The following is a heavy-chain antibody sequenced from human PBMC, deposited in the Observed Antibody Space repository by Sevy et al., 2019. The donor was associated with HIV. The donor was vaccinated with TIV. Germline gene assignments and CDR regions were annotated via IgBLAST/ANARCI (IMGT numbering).Heavy chain of an antibody. J-gene: IGHJ3*02. CDR1: GFTFSDYY. Sequence: GGSLRLSCAASGFTFSDYYMSWIRQAPGKGLEWVSYISSSGSTIYYADSVKGRFTISRDNAKNSLYLQMNSLRAEETAVYYCARVGYYDFWSGYYNPQDAFDIWGQGTMVTVSS. V-gene: IGHV3-11*01. D-gene: IGHD3-3*01. CDR3: ARVGYYDFWSGYYNPQDAFDI. CDR2: ISSSGSTI.